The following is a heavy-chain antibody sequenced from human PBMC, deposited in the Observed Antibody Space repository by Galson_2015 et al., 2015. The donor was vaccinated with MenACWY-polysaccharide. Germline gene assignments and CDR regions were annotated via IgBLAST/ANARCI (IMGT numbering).Heavy chain of an antibody. V-gene: IGHV5-51*01. CDR1: GSSFTTYW. J-gene: IGHJ4*02. CDR2: INPGYSDT. D-gene: IGHD1-1*01. Sequence: QSGAEVKKPGESLQISCKGSGSSFTTYWIGWVRQMPGKGLEWMGIINPGYSDTRYSPSFQGQVTISVDKSISSAYLQWSSLKASDSTMYYCVRQGGQLFSLDFWGQGTLFPVSS. CDR3: VRQGGQLFSLDF.